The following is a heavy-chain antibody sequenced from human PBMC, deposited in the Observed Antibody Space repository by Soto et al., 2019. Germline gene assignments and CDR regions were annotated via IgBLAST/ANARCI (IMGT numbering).Heavy chain of an antibody. V-gene: IGHV3-30*18. J-gene: IGHJ6*02. CDR2: ILYDGSTK. D-gene: IGHD6-6*01. Sequence: PGGSLRLSCAASGFTFSSYGMNWVRQAPGKGLEWVAVILYDGSTKYYADSVKGRFTISRDNSKNTLYLQMNSLRAEDTAVYYCAKTLRSSSGVYYYYYGMDVWGQGTTVTGSS. CDR1: GFTFSSYG. CDR3: AKTLRSSSGVYYYYYGMDV.